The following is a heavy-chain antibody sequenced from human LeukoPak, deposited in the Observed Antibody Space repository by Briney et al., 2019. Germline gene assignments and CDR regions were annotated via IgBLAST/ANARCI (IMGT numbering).Heavy chain of an antibody. V-gene: IGHV4-59*01. CDR1: GGSISSYF. J-gene: IGHJ4*02. CDR3: ARAGSSWSFDY. D-gene: IGHD6-13*01. Sequence: PSETLSLTCTVSGGSISSYFWSWIRQPPGKGLEWIGYISDSGSTDYNASLRSRVTMSVDTSKNQFSLKLSSVTAADTAVYYCARAGSSWSFDYWGQGALVTVSS. CDR2: ISDSGST.